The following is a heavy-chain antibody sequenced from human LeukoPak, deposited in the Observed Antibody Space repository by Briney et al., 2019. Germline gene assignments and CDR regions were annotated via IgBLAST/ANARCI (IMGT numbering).Heavy chain of an antibody. CDR1: GFTFSSNE. CDR2: ISSSGSTI. D-gene: IGHD1-1*01. V-gene: IGHV3-48*03. J-gene: IGHJ6*03. CDR3: AKEYGYDYNYFYSMDV. Sequence: GGSLRLSCAASGFTFSSNEMNWVRQAPGKGLEWVSYISSSGSTIYYAGSVKGRFTISRDNSKNTVYLQMNSLRAEDTAVYFCAKEYGYDYNYFYSMDVWGKGTTVTISS.